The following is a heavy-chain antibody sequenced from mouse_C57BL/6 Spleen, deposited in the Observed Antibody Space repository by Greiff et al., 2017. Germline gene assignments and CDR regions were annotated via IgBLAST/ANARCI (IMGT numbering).Heavy chain of an antibody. V-gene: IGHV1-26*01. J-gene: IGHJ1*03. Sequence: VQLKQSGPELVKPGASVKISCKASGYTFTDSYMNWVKQSHGKSLEWIGDINPNNGGTSYNQKFKGKATLTVDKSSSTAYMVLRSLTSEDSAVYYCARQGFRRFHWYFDVWGTGTTVTVSS. CDR2: INPNNGGT. CDR1: GYTFTDSY. CDR3: ARQGFRRFHWYFDV.